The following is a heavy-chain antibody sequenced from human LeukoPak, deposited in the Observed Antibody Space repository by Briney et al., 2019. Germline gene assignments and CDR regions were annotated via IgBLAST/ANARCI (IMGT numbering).Heavy chain of an antibody. Sequence: GGSLRLSCAASGFTFSSYGMHWGRQAPGKGLEWVAVISYDGSNEYYADSVKGRFTISRDNSKNTLYLQMGSLRAEDTAVYYCAKVLNGGLPDYWGQGTLVTVSS. V-gene: IGHV3-30*18. J-gene: IGHJ4*02. CDR2: ISYDGSNE. CDR3: AKVLNGGLPDY. CDR1: GFTFSSYG. D-gene: IGHD3-16*01.